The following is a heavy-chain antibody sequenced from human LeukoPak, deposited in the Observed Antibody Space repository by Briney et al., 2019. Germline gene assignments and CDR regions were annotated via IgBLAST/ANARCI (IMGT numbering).Heavy chain of an antibody. J-gene: IGHJ4*02. D-gene: IGHD3-22*01. V-gene: IGHV1-24*01. CDR1: GYTLTELS. CDR3: ATSDYDSSGYYFDY. Sequence: ASVKVSCKVSGYTLTELSMHWVRPAPGKGLEWMGGFDPEDGETIYAQKFQGRVTMTEDTSTDTAYMELSSLRSEDTAVYYCATSDYDSSGYYFDYWGQGTLVTVSS. CDR2: FDPEDGET.